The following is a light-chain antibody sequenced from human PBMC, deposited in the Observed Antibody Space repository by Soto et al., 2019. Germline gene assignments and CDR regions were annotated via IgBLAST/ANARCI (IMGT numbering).Light chain of an antibody. CDR2: DVS. V-gene: IGLV2-14*01. CDR1: SGDVGGYNF. J-gene: IGLJ2*01. CDR3: SSYTTSGTRV. Sequence: QSALTQPASVSGSPGQSITISCTGTSGDVGGYNFVSWYQQYPGKVPKLIIYDVSNRPSGVSNRFSGSKSGNTASLTISRLQAEDEADYYFSSYTTSGTRVFGGGTKLTVL.